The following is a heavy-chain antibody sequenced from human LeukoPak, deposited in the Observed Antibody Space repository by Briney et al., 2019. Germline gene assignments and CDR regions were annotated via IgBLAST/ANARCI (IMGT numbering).Heavy chain of an antibody. CDR3: ARDARTPYYDFWSGHTYYYYYGMDV. J-gene: IGHJ6*02. D-gene: IGHD3-3*01. CDR1: GFTFSIYW. V-gene: IGHV3-30-3*01. CDR2: ISYDGSNK. Sequence: PGGSLRLSCAASGFTFSIYWMSWVRQAPGKGLEWVAVISYDGSNKYYADSVKGRFTISRDNSKNTLYLQMNSLRAEDTAVYYCARDARTPYYDFWSGHTYYYYYGMDVWGQGTTVTVSS.